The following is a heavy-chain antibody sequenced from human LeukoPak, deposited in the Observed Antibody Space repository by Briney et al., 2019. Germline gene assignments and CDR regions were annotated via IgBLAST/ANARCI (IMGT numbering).Heavy chain of an antibody. J-gene: IGHJ4*02. CDR3: ARPRTGLSSGWQKTFDY. D-gene: IGHD6-19*01. Sequence: GKSLKISCKGSGYSFTSYWIGWVRQMPGKGLEWMGIIYPGDSDTKYSPSFQGQVTISADKSISTAYLQWSSLKASDTAMYYCARPRTGLSSGWQKTFDYWGQGTLVTVSS. V-gene: IGHV5-51*01. CDR1: GYSFTSYW. CDR2: IYPGDSDT.